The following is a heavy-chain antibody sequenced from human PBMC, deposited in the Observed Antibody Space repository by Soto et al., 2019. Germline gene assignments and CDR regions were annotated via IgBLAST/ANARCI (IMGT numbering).Heavy chain of an antibody. J-gene: IGHJ3*02. CDR2: IWYDGSNK. Sequence: ESGGGVVQPGRSLRLSCAASGFTFSSYGMHWVRQAPGKGLEWVAVIWYDGSNKYYADSVKGRFTISRDNSKNTLYLQMNSLRAEDTAVYYCARDNDGSGYFDIWGQGTMVTVSS. CDR1: GFTFSSYG. CDR3: ARDNDGSGYFDI. D-gene: IGHD3-10*01. V-gene: IGHV3-33*01.